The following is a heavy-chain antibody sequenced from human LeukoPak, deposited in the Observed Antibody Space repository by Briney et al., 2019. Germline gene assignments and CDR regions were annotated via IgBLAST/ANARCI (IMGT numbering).Heavy chain of an antibody. CDR2: IYYSGST. D-gene: IGHD4-17*01. Sequence: SETLSLTCAVSGYSISSSNWWGWIRQPPGKGLEWIGCIYYSGSTYYNPSLKSRVTMSVDTSKNQFSLKLSSVTAVDTAVYYCARKYGDYNDAFDIWGQGTMVTVSS. J-gene: IGHJ3*02. CDR1: GYSISSSNW. CDR3: ARKYGDYNDAFDI. V-gene: IGHV4-28*01.